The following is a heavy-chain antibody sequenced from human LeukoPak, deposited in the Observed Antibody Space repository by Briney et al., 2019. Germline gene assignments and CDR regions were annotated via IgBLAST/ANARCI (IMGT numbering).Heavy chain of an antibody. J-gene: IGHJ4*02. V-gene: IGHV3-23*01. D-gene: IGHD2-2*02. CDR1: GFTFSSYA. CDR3: AKVGYGTAIRTAFDY. CDR2: ISGSGGST. Sequence: GGSLRLSCAASGFTFSSYAMSWVRQAPGKGLEWVSAISGSGGSTYYADSVKGRFTISRDNSKNMLYLQMNSLRAEDTAVYYCAKVGYGTAIRTAFDYWGQGTLVTVPS.